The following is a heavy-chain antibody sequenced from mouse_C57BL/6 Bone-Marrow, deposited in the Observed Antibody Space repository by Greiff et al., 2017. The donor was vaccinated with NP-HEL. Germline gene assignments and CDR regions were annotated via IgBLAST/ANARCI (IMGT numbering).Heavy chain of an antibody. Sequence: EVQRVESGGDLVKPGGSLKLSCAASGFTFSSYGMSWVRQTPDKRLEWVATISSGGSYTYYPDSVKGRFTISRDNAKNTLYLQMSSLKSEDTAMYYCARRTMVTTGVVWGTGTTVTVSS. CDR3: ARRTMVTTGVV. J-gene: IGHJ1*03. V-gene: IGHV5-6*01. D-gene: IGHD2-2*01. CDR1: GFTFSSYG. CDR2: ISSGGSYT.